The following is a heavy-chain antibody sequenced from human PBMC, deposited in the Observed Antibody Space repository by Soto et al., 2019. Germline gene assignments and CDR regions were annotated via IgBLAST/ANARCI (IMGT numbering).Heavy chain of an antibody. J-gene: IGHJ4*02. D-gene: IGHD2-21*02. CDR3: AKIGQIYDCEGVCYVIDY. Sequence: GGSLRLSCAASGFTFSNYGMYWVRQAPGKGLEWVAVISHDGSNKNYADSVKGRFTISRDNPKNTLYLQMNSLRAEDTAVYYCAKIGQIYDCEGVCYVIDYWGQGA. CDR1: GFTFSNYG. CDR2: ISHDGSNK. V-gene: IGHV3-30*18.